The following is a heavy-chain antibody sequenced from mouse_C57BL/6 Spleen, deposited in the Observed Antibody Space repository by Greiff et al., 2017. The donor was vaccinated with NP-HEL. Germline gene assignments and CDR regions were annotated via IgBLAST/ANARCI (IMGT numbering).Heavy chain of an antibody. CDR3: ARAHYGSSYWYVDV. Sequence: QVQLQQPGAELVKPGASVKMSCKASGYTFTSYWITWVKQRPGQGLEWIGDIYPGSGSTNYNEKFKSKATLTVDTSSSTACMQLSRLTSEDSVVYYCARAHYGSSYWYVDVWGTGTTVTVSS. V-gene: IGHV1-55*01. D-gene: IGHD1-1*01. CDR2: IYPGSGST. J-gene: IGHJ1*03. CDR1: GYTFTSYW.